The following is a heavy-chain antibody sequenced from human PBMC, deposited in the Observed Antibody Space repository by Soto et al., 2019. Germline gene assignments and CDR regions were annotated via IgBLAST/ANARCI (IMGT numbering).Heavy chain of an antibody. CDR1: SDSMNSGGYY. V-gene: IGHV4-31*03. CDR2: IYSNGDT. CDR3: ARRGGNSSGYYYYAMDV. J-gene: IGHJ6*02. D-gene: IGHD6-6*01. Sequence: QVQLQESGPGLVKPSQTLSLTCSVSSDSMNSGGYYWSGIRQHPRKGLEWIGYIYSNGDTYYNPSLKRRVTISVDTSKTKFSLNLTSVTDADTAVYYCARRGGNSSGYYYYAMDVWGQGTTVTVSS.